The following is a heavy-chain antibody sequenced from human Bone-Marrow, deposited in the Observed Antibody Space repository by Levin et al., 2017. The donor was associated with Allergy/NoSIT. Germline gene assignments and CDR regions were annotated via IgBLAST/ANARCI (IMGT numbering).Heavy chain of an antibody. Sequence: LSLTCAASGFTFSSYAMSWVRQAPGKGLEWVSAISGSGGSTYYADSVKGRFTISRDNSKNTLYLQMNSLRAEDTAVYYCAKDGPAFLYYYYYGMDVWGQGTTVTVSS. CDR1: GFTFSSYA. CDR3: AKDGPAFLYYYYYGMDV. V-gene: IGHV3-23*01. J-gene: IGHJ6*02. CDR2: ISGSGGST. D-gene: IGHD3-3*01.